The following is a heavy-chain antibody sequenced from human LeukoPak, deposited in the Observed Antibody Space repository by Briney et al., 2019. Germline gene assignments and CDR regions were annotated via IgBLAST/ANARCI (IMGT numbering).Heavy chain of an antibody. Sequence: GGSLRLSCAASGFTFSDYYMSWIRQAPGKGLECVSYISSSGSTIYYADSVKGRFTISRDNAKNSLYLQMNSLRAEDTAVYYCARDQMTTVTTFDYWGQGTLVTVSS. D-gene: IGHD4-17*01. CDR2: ISSSGSTI. J-gene: IGHJ4*02. CDR3: ARDQMTTVTTFDY. CDR1: GFTFSDYY. V-gene: IGHV3-11*04.